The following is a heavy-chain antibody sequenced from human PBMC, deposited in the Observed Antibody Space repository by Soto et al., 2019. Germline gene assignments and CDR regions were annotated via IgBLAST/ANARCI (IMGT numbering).Heavy chain of an antibody. CDR2: INRDGSKK. CDR1: GFTLSAYW. V-gene: IGHV3-7*05. D-gene: IGHD6-13*01. Sequence: EVQLEESGGDLVQPGGSLRLSCAASGFTLSAYWMTWVRQAPGKGLEWVANINRDGSKKSYLDSVRGRFTFSRDNVGNSLYLRMDSLRADDTALYYCARDVSPGSSSLYLDAFDIWGQGTMVTVSS. CDR3: ARDVSPGSSSLYLDAFDI. J-gene: IGHJ3*02.